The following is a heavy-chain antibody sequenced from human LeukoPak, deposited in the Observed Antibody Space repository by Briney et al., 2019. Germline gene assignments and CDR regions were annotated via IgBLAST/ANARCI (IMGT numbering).Heavy chain of an antibody. D-gene: IGHD4-17*01. CDR3: ARDPPTTVTTPDY. V-gene: IGHV4-38-2*02. CDR2: IYRSGST. Sequence: SETLSLTCAVSGCSIRSGYFWGWIRQPPGKGLEWIGTIYRSGSTYYNPSLKSRVTISVDTSKNQFSLKLNSVTVADTAVYYCARDPPTTVTTPDYWGQGTLVTVSS. J-gene: IGHJ4*02. CDR1: GCSIRSGYF.